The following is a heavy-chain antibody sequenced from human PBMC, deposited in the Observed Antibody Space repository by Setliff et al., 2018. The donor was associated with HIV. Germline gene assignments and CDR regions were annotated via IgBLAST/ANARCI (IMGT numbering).Heavy chain of an antibody. CDR1: GFTFSSYS. Sequence: GGSLRLSCAASGFTFSSYSMNWVRQAPGKWLEWVSSISSSSSYIFYADPVKGRFTISRDNAKNSLYLQMNGLRAEDTAVYYCARDPYYYDSSGYGPRAFDIWGQGTMVTVSS. CDR2: ISSSSSYI. V-gene: IGHV3-21*01. CDR3: ARDPYYYDSSGYGPRAFDI. J-gene: IGHJ3*02. D-gene: IGHD3-22*01.